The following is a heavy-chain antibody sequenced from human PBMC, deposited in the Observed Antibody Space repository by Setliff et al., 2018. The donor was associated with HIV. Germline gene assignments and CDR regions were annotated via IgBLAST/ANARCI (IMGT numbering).Heavy chain of an antibody. V-gene: IGHV4-59*01. CDR1: GDSISSYY. CDR3: ARDGDYNYYGMDV. CDR2: IYYSGST. D-gene: IGHD4-17*01. J-gene: IGHJ6*02. Sequence: SETLSLTCTVSGDSISSYYWSWIRQPPGKGLEWIGYIYYSGSTNYNPSLKGRVTISVDTPKNQFSLKLSSVTAADTAVYYCARDGDYNYYGMDVWGQGTTVTVSS.